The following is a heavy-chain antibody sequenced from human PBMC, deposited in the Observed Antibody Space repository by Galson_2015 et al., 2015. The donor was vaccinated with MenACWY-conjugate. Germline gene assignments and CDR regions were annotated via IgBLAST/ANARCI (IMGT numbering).Heavy chain of an antibody. V-gene: IGHV3-74*01. Sequence: ALRLSCAASGFTFGSSWKHWVRHGPGKGLVWVARVSSDGSSGNYADSGKGRFTISRDNAKNTLYLQMNSLRAEDTAVYYCARGGQGLAAAEDNWFDPWVQGTLVTVSS. D-gene: IGHD6-13*01. J-gene: IGHJ5*02. CDR1: GFTFGSSW. CDR3: ARGGQGLAAAEDNWFDP. CDR2: VSSDGSSG.